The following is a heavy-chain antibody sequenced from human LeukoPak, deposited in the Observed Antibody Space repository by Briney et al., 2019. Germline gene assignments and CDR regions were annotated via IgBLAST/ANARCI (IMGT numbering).Heavy chain of an antibody. CDR3: AKDGGKVDPMED. CDR2: IRRSGGDT. Sequence: GGSLRLSCAASGFTFSRSAMSWVRQAPGKGLQWVSAIRRSGGDTYYTDSVKGRFTISRDNSKNTLYLQINSLRAEDTAIYYCAKDGGKVDPMEDWGQGTLVIVSS. J-gene: IGHJ4*02. V-gene: IGHV3-23*01. CDR1: GFTFSRSA. D-gene: IGHD3-16*01.